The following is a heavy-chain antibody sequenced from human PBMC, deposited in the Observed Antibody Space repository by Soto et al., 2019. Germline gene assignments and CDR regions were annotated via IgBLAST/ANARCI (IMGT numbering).Heavy chain of an antibody. CDR3: EGYASSSSCYSGMDV. CDR2: ISSSSSYI. CDR1: GFTFSSYS. Sequence: PGGSLRLSCAASGFTFSSYSMNWVRQAPGKGLEWVSSISSSSSYIYYADSVKGRFTISRDNAKNSLYLQMNSLRAEDTAVYYCEGYASSSSCYSGMDVWGQGTTVTVSS. V-gene: IGHV3-21*04. D-gene: IGHD6-6*01. J-gene: IGHJ6*02.